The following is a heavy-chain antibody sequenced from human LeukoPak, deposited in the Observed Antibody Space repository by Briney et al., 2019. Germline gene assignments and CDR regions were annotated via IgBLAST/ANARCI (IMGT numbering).Heavy chain of an antibody. CDR1: GFTFSSYA. CDR2: ISGSGGST. J-gene: IGHJ4*02. V-gene: IGHV3-23*01. CDR3: AREFQYYFDY. Sequence: GGSLRLSCAASGFTFSSYAMSWVRQAPGKGLEWVSAISGSGGSTTYADSVKGRFTISRDNAKNTLYLQMNSLRAEDTAVYYCAREFQYYFDYWGQGALVTVSS.